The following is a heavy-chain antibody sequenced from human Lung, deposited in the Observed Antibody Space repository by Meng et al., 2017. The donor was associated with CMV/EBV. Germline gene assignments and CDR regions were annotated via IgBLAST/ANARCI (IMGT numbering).Heavy chain of an antibody. D-gene: IGHD5-18*01. CDR3: ASSGYSYGYGYYGMDV. J-gene: IGHJ6*02. V-gene: IGHV4-59*01. Sequence: SETLSLXXTVSGGSISSYYWSWIRQPPGKGLEWIGYIYYSGSTNYNPSLKSRVTISVDTSKNQFSLKLSSVTAADTAVYYCASSGYSYGYGYYGMDVWGQGTXVTVSS. CDR1: GGSISSYY. CDR2: IYYSGST.